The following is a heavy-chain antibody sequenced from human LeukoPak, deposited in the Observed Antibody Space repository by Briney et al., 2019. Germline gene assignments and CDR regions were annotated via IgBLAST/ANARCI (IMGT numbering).Heavy chain of an antibody. CDR2: ISGSGGGT. D-gene: IGHD3-3*01. J-gene: IGHJ4*02. Sequence: GGSLRLSCAASGFTFSSYAMSWVRQAPGKGLEWVSAISGSGGGTYYADSVKGRFTISRDNSKNTLYLQMNSLRAEDTAVYYCANDFWSGYYGTVYYFDYWGQGTLVTVSS. CDR1: GFTFSSYA. V-gene: IGHV3-23*01. CDR3: ANDFWSGYYGTVYYFDY.